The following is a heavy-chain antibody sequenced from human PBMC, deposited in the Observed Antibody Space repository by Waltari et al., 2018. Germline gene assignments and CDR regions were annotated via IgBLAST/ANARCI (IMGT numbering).Heavy chain of an antibody. CDR1: GFTFSSYW. Sequence: EVQLVQSGGGLGQPGGSLRLLCAASGFTFSSYWLSWVRQAPGKGLEWVANIKQDGSEKYYVDSVKGRFTISRDNAKNSLYLQMNSLRAEDTAVYYCASAPLRHFDYWGQGTLVTVSS. D-gene: IGHD4-17*01. CDR2: IKQDGSEK. CDR3: ASAPLRHFDY. V-gene: IGHV3-7*01. J-gene: IGHJ4*02.